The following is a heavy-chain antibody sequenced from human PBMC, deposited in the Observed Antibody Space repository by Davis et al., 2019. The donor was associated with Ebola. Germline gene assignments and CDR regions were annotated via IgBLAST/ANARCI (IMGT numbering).Heavy chain of an antibody. CDR2: INYGGHT. D-gene: IGHD4-23*01. Sequence: PSETLSLTCVVYNGSLRGYPWAWIRQSPGKGLEWIGEINYGGHTNYNPSLQSRVTISRDTSKNEFSLKVKSVTVADTAIYYCASDGFGGRDYWGQGTLVSVSS. V-gene: IGHV4-34*01. CDR1: NGSLRGYP. CDR3: ASDGFGGRDY. J-gene: IGHJ4*02.